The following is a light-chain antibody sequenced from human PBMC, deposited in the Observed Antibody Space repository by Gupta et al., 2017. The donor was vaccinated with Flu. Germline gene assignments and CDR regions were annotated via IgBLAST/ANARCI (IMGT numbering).Light chain of an antibody. CDR3: AQWADILDGPV. CDR1: GTDT. V-gene: IGLV1-44*01. Sequence: GTDTVSWYQQFPGAAPRVVIYHNDQRASGAPARFSGTKSGASASLFIDGLQSADEGIYYCAQWADILDGPVFGGGTRRTV. CDR2: HND. J-gene: IGLJ2*01.